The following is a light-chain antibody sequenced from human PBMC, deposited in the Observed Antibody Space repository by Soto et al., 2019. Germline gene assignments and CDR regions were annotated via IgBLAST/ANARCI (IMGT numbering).Light chain of an antibody. Sequence: EIVLTQSPATLSLSPGERATLSFRASQSVSSYLAWYQQRPGQAPRLLIHGASTRAPGFPARFSGSGSGTDFTLTISSLQSEDFAVYYCQKYDNWPWTFGQGTKVDIK. CDR3: QKYDNWPWT. CDR1: QSVSSY. CDR2: GAS. V-gene: IGKV3-15*01. J-gene: IGKJ1*01.